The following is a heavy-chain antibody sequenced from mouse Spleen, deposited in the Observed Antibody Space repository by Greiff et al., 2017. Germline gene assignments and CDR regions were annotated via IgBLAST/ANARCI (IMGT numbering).Heavy chain of an antibody. CDR1: GYTFTSYW. V-gene: IGHV1-5*01. CDR2: IYPGNSDT. CDR3: TSGIYDGYYDASY. J-gene: IGHJ3*01. D-gene: IGHD2-3*01. Sequence: EVQLQQSGTVLARPGASVKMSCKASGYTFTSYWMHWVKQRPGQGLEWIGAIYPGNSDTSYNQKFKGKAKLTAVTSTSTAYMELSSLTNEDSAVYYCTSGIYDGYYDASYWGQGTLVTVSA.